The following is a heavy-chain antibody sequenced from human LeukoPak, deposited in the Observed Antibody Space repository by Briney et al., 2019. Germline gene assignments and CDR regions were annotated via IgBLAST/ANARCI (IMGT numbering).Heavy chain of an antibody. Sequence: SETLSLTCTVSGYSISRGYYWGWLRQPPGKGLEWIGSIYHSGSTYYNPSLKSRFTISVDTSKNQFSLKLTSVTAADTAVYYCARDTVGATFLPDDAFDIWGQGTMVTVSS. V-gene: IGHV4-38-2*02. D-gene: IGHD1-26*01. CDR1: GYSISRGYY. CDR3: ARDTVGATFLPDDAFDI. J-gene: IGHJ3*02. CDR2: IYHSGST.